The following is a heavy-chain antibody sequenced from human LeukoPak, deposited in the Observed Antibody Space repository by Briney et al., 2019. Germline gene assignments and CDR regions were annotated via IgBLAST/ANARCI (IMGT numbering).Heavy chain of an antibody. D-gene: IGHD3-22*01. V-gene: IGHV5-51*01. CDR2: INPGDSDT. CDR1: GCSFTSYW. Sequence: AGSLKSFSKGSGCSFTSYWIGRVRQLPGKRVEWMGTINPGDSDTRNSADFQSQVTTSADKSNSTAYLQWSSLNASDTAMYYGARQGGFTYDSSGHRDYWGQGTLVTVSS. J-gene: IGHJ4*02. CDR3: ARQGGFTYDSSGHRDY.